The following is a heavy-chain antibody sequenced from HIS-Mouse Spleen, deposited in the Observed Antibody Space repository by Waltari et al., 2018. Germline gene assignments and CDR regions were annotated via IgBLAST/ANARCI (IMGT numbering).Heavy chain of an antibody. J-gene: IGHJ3*02. Sequence: QVQLVQSGAEVKKPGASVKVSCKDSGYTFTGYYMHWVRQPPGQGLEWMGWINPNSGGTNYAQKFQGRVTMTRDTSISTAYMELSRLRSDDTAVYYCARDPPRSRNYAFDIWGQGTMVTVSS. V-gene: IGHV1-2*02. CDR3: ARDPPRSRNYAFDI. D-gene: IGHD3-16*01. CDR1: GYTFTGYY. CDR2: INPNSGGT.